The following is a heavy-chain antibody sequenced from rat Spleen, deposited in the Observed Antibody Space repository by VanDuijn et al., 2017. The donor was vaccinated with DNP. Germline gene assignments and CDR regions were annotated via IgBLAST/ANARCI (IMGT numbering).Heavy chain of an antibody. Sequence: QVQLKESGPGLVQPSETLSLTCTVSGFSLTSGSVTWVRQPSGKRPEWMGRVWYDGDTAYNSALKSRLTISRDTSNNQVFLKMNSLQTDDAGTYYCLRDGGGNWFAHWGQGTLVTVSS. CDR1: GFSLTSGS. CDR2: VWYDGDT. CDR3: LRDGGGNWFAH. V-gene: IGHV2-63*01. J-gene: IGHJ3*01.